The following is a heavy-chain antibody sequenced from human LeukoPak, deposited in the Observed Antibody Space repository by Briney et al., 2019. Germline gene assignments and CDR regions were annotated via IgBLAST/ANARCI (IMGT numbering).Heavy chain of an antibody. J-gene: IGHJ4*02. CDR2: IYYSGST. V-gene: IGHV4-30-4*08. CDR3: AGPPDSSDYGAAFDC. Sequence: SQTLSLTCTVSGGSISSGDYYWSWIRQPPGKGLEWIGYIYYSGSTYYNPSLKSRVTISVDTSKNQFSLKLTSVTAADTAVYYCAGPPDSSDYGAAFDCWGQGTLVTVSS. CDR1: GGSISSGDYY. D-gene: IGHD4-17*01.